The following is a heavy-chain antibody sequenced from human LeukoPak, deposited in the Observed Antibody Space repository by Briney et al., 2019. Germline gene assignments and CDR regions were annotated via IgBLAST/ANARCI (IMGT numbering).Heavy chain of an antibody. CDR3: AGSGWQVYLDY. J-gene: IGHJ4*02. V-gene: IGHV3-7*01. D-gene: IGHD6-19*01. CDR1: GFTFSTFW. Sequence: GGSLRLSCAASGFTFSTFWMSWVRQAPGKGLEWVANIKQDGSERYYVDSVKGRFTISRDNAKNSLYLQMNSLRAEDTGVYYCAGSGWQVYLDYWGQGALVTVSS. CDR2: IKQDGSER.